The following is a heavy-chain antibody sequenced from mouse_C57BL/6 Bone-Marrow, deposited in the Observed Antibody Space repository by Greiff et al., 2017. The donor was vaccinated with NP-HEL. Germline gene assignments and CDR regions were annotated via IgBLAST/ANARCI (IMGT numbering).Heavy chain of an antibody. CDR3: ARHGVTTGYYYAMDY. CDR2: LSNGGGST. V-gene: IGHV5-12*01. J-gene: IGHJ4*01. CDR1: GFTFSDYY. D-gene: IGHD2-2*01. Sequence: EVKLMESGGGLVQPGGSLKLSCAASGFTFSDYYMYWVRQTPEMRLEWVAYLSNGGGSTYYPDTVKGRFTISSDNAKNTLYLQMSRLKSEDTAMYYCARHGVTTGYYYAMDYWGQGTSVTVSS.